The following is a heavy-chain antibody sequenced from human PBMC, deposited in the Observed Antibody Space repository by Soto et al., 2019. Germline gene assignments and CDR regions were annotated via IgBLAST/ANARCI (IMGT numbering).Heavy chain of an antibody. Sequence: ASVKVSCKASGYTFTSYGISWVRQAPGQGLEWMGWISAYNGNTNYAQKLQGRVTMTTDTSTSTAYMELRSLRSDDTAVYYCARVGPTDTVTTLLPYYYYMDVWGKGTTVTVSS. CDR2: ISAYNGNT. CDR1: GYTFTSYG. CDR3: ARVGPTDTVTTLLPYYYYMDV. V-gene: IGHV1-18*01. J-gene: IGHJ6*03. D-gene: IGHD4-17*01.